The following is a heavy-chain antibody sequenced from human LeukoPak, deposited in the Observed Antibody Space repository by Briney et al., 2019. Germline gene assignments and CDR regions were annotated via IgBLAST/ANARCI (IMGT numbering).Heavy chain of an antibody. V-gene: IGHV1-18*04. J-gene: IGHJ4*02. CDR3: ATGGAHISAPGLY. D-gene: IGHD6-13*01. CDR2: ISAYNDNT. Sequence: ASVKVSCKTSGYTFTTYGISWVRQAPGQGLEWMGWISAYNDNTDFAQNFQGRVTMTTDKSTSTAYMELRSLRSDDTAVYYCATGGAHISAPGLYWGQGTLVTVSS. CDR1: GYTFTTYG.